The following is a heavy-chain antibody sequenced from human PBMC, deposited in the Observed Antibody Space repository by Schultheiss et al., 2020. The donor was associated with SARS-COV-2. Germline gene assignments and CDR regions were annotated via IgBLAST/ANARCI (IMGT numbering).Heavy chain of an antibody. J-gene: IGHJ5*02. Sequence: GGSLRLSCAASGFTFSSYAMSWVRQAPGKGLEWVSAISGSGGSTYYADSVKGRFTISRDNSKNTLYLQMNSLSAEDTAVYYCEKYYGSGDELRFDPWGQGTLVTVSS. CDR1: GFTFSSYA. V-gene: IGHV3-23*01. D-gene: IGHD3-10*01. CDR2: ISGSGGST. CDR3: EKYYGSGDELRFDP.